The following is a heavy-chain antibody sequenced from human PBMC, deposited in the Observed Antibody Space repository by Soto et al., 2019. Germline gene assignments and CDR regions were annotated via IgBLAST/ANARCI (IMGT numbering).Heavy chain of an antibody. CDR2: IYYRGST. V-gene: IGHV4-31*03. D-gene: IGHD4-17*01. J-gene: IGHJ4*02. CDR1: GGSISSGGYY. Sequence: QVQLQESGPGLVKPSQTLSLTCTVSGGSISSGGYYWSWIRQHPGKGLEWIGYIYYRGSTYYNPSLKSRVTISVDTSKNQFSMKLSSVTAADTAVYYCARERTMTTVGIDYWGQGTLVTVSS. CDR3: ARERTMTTVGIDY.